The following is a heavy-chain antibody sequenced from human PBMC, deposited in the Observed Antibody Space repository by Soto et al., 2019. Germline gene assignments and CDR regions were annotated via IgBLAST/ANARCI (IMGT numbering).Heavy chain of an antibody. V-gene: IGHV3-15*01. CDR2: IKSKTDGGTT. Sequence: GSLRLSCAASGFTFSNAWMSWVRQAPGKGLEWVGRIKSKTDGGTTGYAAPVKGRFTISRDDSKNTLYLQMNSLKTEDTAVYYCMEIFGVAQGFDPWGQGPLVTVYS. J-gene: IGHJ5*02. D-gene: IGHD3-3*01. CDR1: GFTFSNAW. CDR3: MEIFGVAQGFDP.